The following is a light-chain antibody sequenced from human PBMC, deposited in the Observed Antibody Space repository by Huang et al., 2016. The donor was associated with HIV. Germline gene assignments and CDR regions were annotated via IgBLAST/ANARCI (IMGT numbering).Light chain of an antibody. Sequence: DIQMTQSPSSLSASLGDRVTITCQASQDIRNYLNWYQQKSGKAPKLLIYDASNLESGVPSRFSGSGSGTDFTFTISSLQPEDIATYYCQQYDNLPLTFGGGTKVEIK. CDR2: DAS. V-gene: IGKV1-33*01. CDR1: QDIRNY. CDR3: QQYDNLPLT. J-gene: IGKJ4*01.